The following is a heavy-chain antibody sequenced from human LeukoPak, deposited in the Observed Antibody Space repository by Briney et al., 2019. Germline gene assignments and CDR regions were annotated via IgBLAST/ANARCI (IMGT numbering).Heavy chain of an antibody. V-gene: IGHV4-59*03. CDR3: ARLHASRAEEFDP. CDR1: GGSISGYY. CDR2: IYSSGSA. J-gene: IGHJ5*02. D-gene: IGHD3-16*01. Sequence: SETLFLTCTVSGGSISGYYWSWIRQPPGKGLEWIGYIYSSGSASYNPSLISRVTILVDTSKNQFSLTLTSVTAADTAVYYCARLHASRAEEFDPWGQGTLVTVSS.